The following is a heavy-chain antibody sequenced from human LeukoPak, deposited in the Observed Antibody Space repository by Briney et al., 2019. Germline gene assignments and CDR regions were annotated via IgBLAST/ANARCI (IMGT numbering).Heavy chain of an antibody. V-gene: IGHV4-39*01. CDR1: GGSISSSSYY. D-gene: IGHD5-12*01. Sequence: SETLSLTCTVSGGSISSSSYYRGWIRQPPGKGLEWIGSIYYSGSTYYNPSLKSRVTISVDTSKNQFSLKLSSVTAADTAVYYCARQVVATIGYYYYYGMDVWGQGTTVTVSS. CDR2: IYYSGST. CDR3: ARQVVATIGYYYYYGMDV. J-gene: IGHJ6*02.